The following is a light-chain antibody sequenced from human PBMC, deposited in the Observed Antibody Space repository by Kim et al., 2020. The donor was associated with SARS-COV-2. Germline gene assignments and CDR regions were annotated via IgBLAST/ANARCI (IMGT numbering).Light chain of an antibody. CDR2: GAS. J-gene: IGKJ5*01. Sequence: SPGERATLSCRASQSIGSSYLAWYQHKPGQAPRLLIYGASSRATGIPDRFSGSGSGTDFTLTISRLEPEDFAVYYCQQYDRSPITFGQGTRLEIK. CDR1: QSIGSSY. CDR3: QQYDRSPIT. V-gene: IGKV3-20*01.